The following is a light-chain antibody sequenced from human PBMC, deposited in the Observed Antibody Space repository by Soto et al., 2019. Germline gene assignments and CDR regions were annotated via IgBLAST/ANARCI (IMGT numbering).Light chain of an antibody. J-gene: IGKJ3*01. CDR3: QQSDTTPLFT. CDR2: AAS. CDR1: QTITRH. V-gene: IGKV1-39*01. Sequence: DIQMTQSPSSLSASVGDTVTITCRASQTITRHLNWYQQKPGKAPKLLIYAASTLRSGVPSRFSGSGSGTDFTLTTSSLQPEDFATYYCQQSDTTPLFTFGPGTKVDIK.